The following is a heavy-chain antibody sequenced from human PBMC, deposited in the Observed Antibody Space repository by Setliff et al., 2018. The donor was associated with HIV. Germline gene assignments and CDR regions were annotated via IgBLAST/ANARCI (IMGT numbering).Heavy chain of an antibody. CDR1: GGSIKSSSDY. CDR3: ARHSGLGGYYSPFDY. CDR2: IYYSGST. D-gene: IGHD3-22*01. Sequence: SETLSLTCTVSGGSIKSSSDYWGWIRQPPGKGLEWIGTIYYSGSTYYNPSLKSRVTISVDTSKNQFSLKLSSVTAADTTVCYCARHSGLGGYYSPFDYWGPGTLVTVSS. J-gene: IGHJ4*02. V-gene: IGHV4-39*01.